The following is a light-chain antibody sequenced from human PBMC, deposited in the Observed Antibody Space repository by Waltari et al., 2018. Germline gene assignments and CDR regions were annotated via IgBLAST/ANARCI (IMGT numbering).Light chain of an antibody. CDR2: GAS. CDR3: QYADTSLIT. J-gene: IGKJ5*01. Sequence: EIALTQSPGTLSLSPGERATLSCRASQSVSSSYLAWYHHKPGQAPRLLIYGASNRATGIPDRFSGSGSGTDFTRTINRLEPEDFAVYYCQYADTSLITFGQGTRLEIK. V-gene: IGKV3-20*01. CDR1: QSVSSSY.